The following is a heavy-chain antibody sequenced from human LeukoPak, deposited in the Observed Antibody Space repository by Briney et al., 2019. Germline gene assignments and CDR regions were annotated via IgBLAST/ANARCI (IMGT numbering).Heavy chain of an antibody. V-gene: IGHV4-30-4*08. CDR2: IYYSGNT. Sequence: SQTLSLTCTVSGGSISSGDYYWSWIRQPLGKGLEWIGYIYYSGNTFHYNPSLKSRVNISVDTSKNQFSLRLSSVTAVDTAVYYCASTNCSSAGCYGANWFDPWGQGTLVTVSS. J-gene: IGHJ5*02. D-gene: IGHD2-2*01. CDR3: ASTNCSSAGCYGANWFDP. CDR1: GGSISSGDYY.